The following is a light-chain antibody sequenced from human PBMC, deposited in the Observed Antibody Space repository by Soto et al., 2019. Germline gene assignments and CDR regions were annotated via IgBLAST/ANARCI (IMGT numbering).Light chain of an antibody. V-gene: IGKV1-27*01. CDR3: QRYTNVPA. CDR2: AAS. J-gene: IGKJ4*01. CDR1: QGISTY. Sequence: DIQMTQSPSSLSASVGDRVTITCRASQGISTYLAWYQQIPGKVPKLLTSAASTLQTGVPSRFSGSGSDTDFTLTIISLQPEDVSTYYCQRYTNVPAFGGGTNVQIK.